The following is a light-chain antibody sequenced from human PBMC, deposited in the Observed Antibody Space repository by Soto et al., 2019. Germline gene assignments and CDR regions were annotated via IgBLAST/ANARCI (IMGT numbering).Light chain of an antibody. CDR2: GAS. Sequence: EIVMTQSPATLSVSPGERATLSCRASQTVISNYLAWCQQRPGQAPRLLIYGASTRATGIPARFSGSGSGTEFTLTISNLQSEDFAVYFCQQYHNWPPITFGQGTRLEIK. V-gene: IGKV3D-15*01. CDR1: QTVISN. CDR3: QQYHNWPPIT. J-gene: IGKJ5*01.